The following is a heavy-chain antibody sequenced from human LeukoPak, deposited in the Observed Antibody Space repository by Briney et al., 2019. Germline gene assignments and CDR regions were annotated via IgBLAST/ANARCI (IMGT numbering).Heavy chain of an antibody. CDR2: ISGSSGTI. J-gene: IGHJ4*02. Sequence: GGSLRLSCAASGFTFSRHSMNWVRQAPGKGLEWVSYISGSSGTIYYADSVKGRFTISRDIAKNSLYLLMNSLRAEDTAVYYCARVSIVDYYASGSYQHFDFWGQGTLVTVSS. CDR3: ARVSIVDYYASGSYQHFDF. D-gene: IGHD3-10*01. V-gene: IGHV3-48*01. CDR1: GFTFSRHS.